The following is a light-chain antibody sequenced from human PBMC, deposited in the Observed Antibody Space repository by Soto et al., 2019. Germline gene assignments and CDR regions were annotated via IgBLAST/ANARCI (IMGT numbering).Light chain of an antibody. CDR3: HSYDGGHLWV. CDR2: QDN. CDR1: SGSIASNY. V-gene: IGLV6-57*02. J-gene: IGLJ3*02. Sequence: NFMLTQPHSVSESPGKTVTISCTDNSGSIASNYVQWYQQRPGSAPTTVIYQDNQRPSGVPYRFSGSIDRSSNSASLTISGLRTEDEADYYCHSYDGGHLWVFGGGTKLTVL.